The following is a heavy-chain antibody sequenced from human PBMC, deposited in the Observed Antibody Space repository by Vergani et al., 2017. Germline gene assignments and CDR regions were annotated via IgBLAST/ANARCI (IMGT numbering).Heavy chain of an antibody. CDR3: ARVGFVGWLFDP. J-gene: IGHJ5*02. CDR1: GGSISSGGYS. CDR2: IYHSGRT. D-gene: IGHD2-21*01. Sequence: QLQLQESGSGLVKPSQTLSLTCAVSGGSISSGGYSWSWIRQPPGKGLGWIGYIYHSGRTSYNPSLKSRVTISVDRSKNPFSLKLSSVTAADTAVYSCARVGFVGWLFDPWGGGTLGTVSS. V-gene: IGHV4-30-2*01.